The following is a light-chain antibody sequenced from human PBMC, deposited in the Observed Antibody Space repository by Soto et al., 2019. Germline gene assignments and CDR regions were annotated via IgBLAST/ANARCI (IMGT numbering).Light chain of an antibody. CDR1: QSIGSS. Sequence: EIVLTQSPATLSLSPGERAPLSCGASQSIGSSLAWYQQKPGQAPRLLIYDASNRATGIPARFSGSGSGTDFTLTISSLEPEDFAVYYCQQRSNWPLTFGPGTKVDIK. CDR3: QQRSNWPLT. V-gene: IGKV3-11*01. CDR2: DAS. J-gene: IGKJ3*01.